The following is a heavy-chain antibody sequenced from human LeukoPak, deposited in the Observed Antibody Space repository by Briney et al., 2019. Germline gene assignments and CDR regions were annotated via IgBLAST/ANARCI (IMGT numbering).Heavy chain of an antibody. CDR2: IYDSGST. V-gene: IGHV4-59*01. J-gene: IGHJ4*02. CDR3: ARDHFGSLDS. Sequence: SETLSLTCTVSGGSISSYYWSWIRQPPGKGLEWIGFIYDSGSTNYNPSLKSRVTISVDTSKNQSSLKLSSVTAADTAVYYCARDHFGSLDSWGQGILVTVSS. CDR1: GGSISSYY. D-gene: IGHD3-10*01.